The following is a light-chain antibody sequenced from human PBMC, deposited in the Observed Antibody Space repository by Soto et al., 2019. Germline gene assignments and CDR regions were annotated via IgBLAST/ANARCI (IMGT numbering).Light chain of an antibody. CDR2: GTS. Sequence: ICLTQSQGTLSFSSGERATLSCRTSQGVSRNYLAWYQQKSGQAPRLLLYGTSSRATGIPERFSGSGSGTDFTLTISRLEPEDFAVYYCQHYGSSRTFAQGTKVDIK. V-gene: IGKV3-20*01. CDR1: QGVSRNY. CDR3: QHYGSSRT. J-gene: IGKJ1*01.